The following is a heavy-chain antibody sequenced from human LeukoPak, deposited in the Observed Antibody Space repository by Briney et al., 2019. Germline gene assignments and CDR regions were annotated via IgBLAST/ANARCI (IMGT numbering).Heavy chain of an antibody. Sequence: GGSMRLSCAASGFSFSDYNMNWVRQAPGKGLEWVAYISSSSSTTHYADSVTGRFSISRDNAKSSLYLQMNSLRVEDTAVYYCARDLYSGSYYDFDYWGQGTLVTVSS. CDR1: GFSFSDYN. CDR3: ARDLYSGSYYDFDY. CDR2: ISSSSSTT. V-gene: IGHV3-48*01. D-gene: IGHD1-26*01. J-gene: IGHJ4*02.